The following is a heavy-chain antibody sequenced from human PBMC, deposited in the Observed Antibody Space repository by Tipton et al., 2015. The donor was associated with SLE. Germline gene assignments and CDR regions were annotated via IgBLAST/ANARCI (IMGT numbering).Heavy chain of an antibody. V-gene: IGHV3-74*01. Sequence: SLRLSCAASGFTFSSYWMHWVRQAPGKGLVWVSRINSDGSSTSYADSVKGRFTISRDNAKNTLYLQMNSLRAEDTAVYFRARGPWDFWSGYGVDYWGQGTLVTVSS. D-gene: IGHD3-3*01. CDR1: GFTFSSYW. J-gene: IGHJ4*02. CDR2: INSDGSST. CDR3: ARGPWDFWSGYGVDY.